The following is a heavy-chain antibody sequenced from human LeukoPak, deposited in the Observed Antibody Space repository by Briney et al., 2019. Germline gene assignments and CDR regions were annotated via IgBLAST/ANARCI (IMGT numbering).Heavy chain of an antibody. CDR1: GFTFSNYY. J-gene: IGHJ4*02. CDR2: ISSSSSYI. Sequence: PGGSLRLSCAASGFTFSNYYMNWVRQAPGKGLEWVSAISSSSSYIYYADSVKGRFTISRDNAENSLYLQMNGLRAEDTAVYFCARGDEKATITGLDYWGQGTLVTVSS. V-gene: IGHV3-21*01. CDR3: ARGDEKATITGLDY. D-gene: IGHD5-24*01.